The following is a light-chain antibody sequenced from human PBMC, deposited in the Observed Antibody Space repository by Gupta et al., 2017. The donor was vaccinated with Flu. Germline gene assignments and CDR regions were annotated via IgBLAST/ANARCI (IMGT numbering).Light chain of an antibody. J-gene: IGKJ1*01. CDR2: DAS. CDR3: QQYDNLPRP. V-gene: IGKV1-33*01. CDR1: QDISNY. Sequence: QITPSPASLSASVGDRVTISCQASQDISNYLNWYQQKPGKAPKLLIYDASNRETGVPSGFSGSGSGTDFTFTISSLQPEGIATYYCQQYDNLPRPFGEGTRVEIK.